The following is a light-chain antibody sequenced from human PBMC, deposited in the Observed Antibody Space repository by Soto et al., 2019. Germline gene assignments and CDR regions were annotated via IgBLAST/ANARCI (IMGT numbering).Light chain of an antibody. CDR2: AAS. V-gene: IGKV1-16*02. Sequence: DIQMTQSPSSLSASVGDRVTITCRASQDIGNYLAWFQQKPGKAPKSLIYAASTLHSGVPSKFSGSGSGTYFTLTTSSLQPEDFATYYCQQFNRYPRTFGQGTKLEIK. CDR1: QDIGNY. CDR3: QQFNRYPRT. J-gene: IGKJ2*01.